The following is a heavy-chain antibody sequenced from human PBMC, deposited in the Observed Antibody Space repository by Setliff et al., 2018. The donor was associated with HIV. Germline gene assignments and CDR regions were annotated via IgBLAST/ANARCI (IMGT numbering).Heavy chain of an antibody. CDR2: IHTSGST. D-gene: IGHD2-21*02. CDR1: GGSISSYY. CDR3: ARLSGDYYYFDY. Sequence: PSETLSLTCTVSGGSISSYYWSWIRQPPGKGLEWIGYIHTSGSTNYNPSLKSRVTISLDTSKNQFSLKLTSVTAADTGVYYCARLSGDYYYFDYWGQGTLVTSPQ. J-gene: IGHJ4*02. V-gene: IGHV4-4*09.